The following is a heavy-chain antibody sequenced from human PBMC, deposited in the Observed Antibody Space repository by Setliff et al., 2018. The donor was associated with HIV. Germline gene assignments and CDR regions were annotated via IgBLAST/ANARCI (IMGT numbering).Heavy chain of an antibody. CDR3: ARDPRAPSSSWFYFDF. J-gene: IGHJ4*02. V-gene: IGHV4-34*01. D-gene: IGHD6-13*01. CDR1: GGSFSDNY. Sequence: SETLSLTCAVYGGSFSDNYWSWIRQSPGKGLEWIGEINHSGRTKYSPSLRSRVSISVDTSKTQFSLKLSSVTAADTAVYYCARDPRAPSSSWFYFDFWGQGTLVTVS. CDR2: INHSGRT.